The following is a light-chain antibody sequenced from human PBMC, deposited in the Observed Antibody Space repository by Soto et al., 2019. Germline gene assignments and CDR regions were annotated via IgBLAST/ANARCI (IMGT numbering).Light chain of an antibody. CDR2: DAS. J-gene: IGKJ4*01. CDR1: QSVNNY. CDR3: QQRRSWPPA. Sequence: EIVLTQSPATLSLSPGERATLSCRASQSVNNYLAWYQQQPGQAPRLLISDASNRATCIPARFSGSRSGTDFTLTISSLEPEDFAVYYCQQRRSWPPAFGGGTKVEIK. V-gene: IGKV3-11*01.